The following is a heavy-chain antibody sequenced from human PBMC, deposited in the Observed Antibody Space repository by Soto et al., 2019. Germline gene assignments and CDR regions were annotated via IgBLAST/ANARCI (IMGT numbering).Heavy chain of an antibody. CDR2: IYTSGST. V-gene: IGHV4-4*07. CDR3: ARDGLSDSSSWYMHYYYYGMDV. D-gene: IGHD6-13*01. CDR1: GGSISSYY. J-gene: IGHJ6*02. Sequence: SETLSLTCTVSGGSISSYYWSWIRQPAGKGLEWIGRIYTSGSTNYNPSLKSRVTMSVDTSKNQFSLKLSSVTAADTAVYYCARDGLSDSSSWYMHYYYYGMDVWGQGTTVT.